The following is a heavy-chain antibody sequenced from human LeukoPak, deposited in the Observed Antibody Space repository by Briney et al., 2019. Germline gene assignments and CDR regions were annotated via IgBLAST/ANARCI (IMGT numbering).Heavy chain of an antibody. CDR3: ARGWASSWYYFDF. Sequence: SETLSLTCAVSGGSMRNYYWSWIRQPPGKGLEWIGYTYDSGTSSYNPSLRSRVSISIDTSKNQFSLNLSSVTAADTAVYYCARGWASSWYYFDFWGQGTLVTVSS. D-gene: IGHD2-2*01. J-gene: IGHJ4*02. CDR2: TYDSGTS. V-gene: IGHV4-59*01. CDR1: GGSMRNYY.